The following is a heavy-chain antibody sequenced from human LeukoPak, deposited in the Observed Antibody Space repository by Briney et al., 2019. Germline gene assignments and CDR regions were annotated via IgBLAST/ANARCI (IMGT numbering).Heavy chain of an antibody. CDR2: IYHNGTL. J-gene: IGHJ6*02. V-gene: IGHV4-4*02. CDR1: VGSISSGNW. Sequence: SGTLSLACAVSVGSISSGNWWTWVRQSPGKGLEWIGEIYHNGTLNYNPSLKSRVTISADSFKNHFSLKLTSVTAADTAVYYCATAPILRGEGGEHYKYGMDVWGQGTTVIVSS. CDR3: ATAPILRGEGGEHYKYGMDV. D-gene: IGHD2-2*02.